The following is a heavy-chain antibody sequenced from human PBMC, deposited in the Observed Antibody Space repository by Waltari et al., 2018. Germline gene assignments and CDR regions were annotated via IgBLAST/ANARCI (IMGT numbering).Heavy chain of an antibody. Sequence: QVQLQESGPGLVKPSETLSLTCTVSGGSISSYYWSWIRQPPGKGLEWIGYIYYSGSTNYNTSLKSRVTISVDTSKNQFSLKLSSVTAADTAVYYCARGCMGAAAGTLGQTYYMDVWGKGTTVTISS. V-gene: IGHV4-59*01. CDR3: ARGCMGAAAGTLGQTYYMDV. D-gene: IGHD6-13*01. CDR1: GGSISSYY. J-gene: IGHJ6*03. CDR2: IYYSGST.